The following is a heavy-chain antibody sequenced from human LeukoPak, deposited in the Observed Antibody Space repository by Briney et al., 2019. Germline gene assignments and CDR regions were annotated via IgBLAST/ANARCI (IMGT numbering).Heavy chain of an antibody. CDR1: GGSISSYY. D-gene: IGHD1-26*01. V-gene: IGHV4-59*01. CDR2: IYYSGST. Sequence: PSETLSLTCTVSGGSISSYYWSWIRQPPGKGVEWIGYIYYSGSTNYNPSLKSRVTISVDTSKNQFSLKLSSVTAADTAVYYCARLVGARHVDYWGQGTLVTVSS. CDR3: ARLVGARHVDY. J-gene: IGHJ4*02.